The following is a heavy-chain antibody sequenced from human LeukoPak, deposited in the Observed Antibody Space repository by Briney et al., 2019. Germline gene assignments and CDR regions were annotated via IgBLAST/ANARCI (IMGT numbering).Heavy chain of an antibody. V-gene: IGHV3-23*01. D-gene: IGHD3/OR15-3a*01. CDR1: GFTFSNDG. Sequence: PGGSLRLSCAASGFTFSNDGMSWVRQAPGKGLEWVSALSGTSDSTYYADSVKGRFSISRDNSKNTLYLQISSLRVEDTAVYYCAKVATWTHFDYWGQGILVTVSS. J-gene: IGHJ4*02. CDR3: AKVATWTHFDY. CDR2: LSGTSDST.